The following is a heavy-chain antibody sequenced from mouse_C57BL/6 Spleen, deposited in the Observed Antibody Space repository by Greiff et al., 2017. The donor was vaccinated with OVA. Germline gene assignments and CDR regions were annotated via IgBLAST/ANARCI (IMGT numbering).Heavy chain of an antibody. J-gene: IGHJ4*01. V-gene: IGHV1-42*01. Sequence: EVQLQQSGPELVKPGASVKISCKASGYSFTGYYMNWVKQSPEKSLEWIGEINPSTGGTTYNQKFKAKATLTVDKSSSTAYMQLKSLTSEDSAVYYCARRTVVARYYYAMDYWGQGTSGTVSS. CDR3: ARRTVVARYYYAMDY. D-gene: IGHD1-1*01. CDR1: GYSFTGYY. CDR2: INPSTGGT.